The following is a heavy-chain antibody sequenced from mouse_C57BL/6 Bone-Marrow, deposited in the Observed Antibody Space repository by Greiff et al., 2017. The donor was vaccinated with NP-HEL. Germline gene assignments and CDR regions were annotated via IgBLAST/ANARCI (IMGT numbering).Heavy chain of an antibody. Sequence: VQLQQSGPELVKPGASVKISCKASCYAFSSSWMNWVKQRPGKGLAWIGRIFPGAGATNYNGKFKGKASLTADKTSSTAYMQLSSLTSEDSAVYFCARGVYYGSSPWYFDVWGTGTTVTVSS. CDR3: ARGVYYGSSPWYFDV. V-gene: IGHV1-82*01. J-gene: IGHJ1*03. D-gene: IGHD1-1*01. CDR2: IFPGAGAT. CDR1: CYAFSSSW.